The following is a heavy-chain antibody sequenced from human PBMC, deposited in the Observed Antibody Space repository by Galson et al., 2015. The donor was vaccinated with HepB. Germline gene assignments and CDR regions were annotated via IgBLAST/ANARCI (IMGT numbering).Heavy chain of an antibody. V-gene: IGHV3-30-3*01. Sequence: SLRLSCAVSGFTFSTYAMHWVRQAPGKGLEWVATISFDESNKYYPDSVKGRFTISRDNSKNTLNLQMNSLRAEDTAVYYCARDLLERLYGMDVWGQGTTVTVSS. D-gene: IGHD1-1*01. J-gene: IGHJ6*02. CDR1: GFTFSTYA. CDR2: ISFDESNK. CDR3: ARDLLERLYGMDV.